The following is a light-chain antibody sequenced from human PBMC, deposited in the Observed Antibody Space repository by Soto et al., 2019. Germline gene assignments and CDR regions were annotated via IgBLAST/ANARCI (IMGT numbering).Light chain of an antibody. V-gene: IGKV3D-20*02. CDR2: GAS. J-gene: IGKJ5*01. CDR1: QSVSSSY. Sequence: EIVLTQSPGTLSLSPGERATLSCRASQSVSSSYLSWYQQKPGQAPRLLIYGASSRASGIPARFSGSGSETDFTLTISSLEPEDFAVYYCQQRSDWPLTFGQGTRLENK. CDR3: QQRSDWPLT.